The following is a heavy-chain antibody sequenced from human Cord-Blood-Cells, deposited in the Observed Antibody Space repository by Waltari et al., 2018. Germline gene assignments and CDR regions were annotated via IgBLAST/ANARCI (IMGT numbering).Heavy chain of an antibody. D-gene: IGHD2-2*02. V-gene: IGHV4-34*01. J-gene: IGHJ2*01. Sequence: QVQLQQWGAGLLKPSETLSLTCAVYGGSFSGYYWSWIRQPPGKGLEWIGEIYHSGSTNYNPSLKSRVTISVDTSKNQFSLKLSSVTAADTAVYYCARVGYCSSTSCYTGRWYFDLWGRGTLVTVSS. CDR3: ARVGYCSSTSCYTGRWYFDL. CDR1: GGSFSGYY. CDR2: IYHSGST.